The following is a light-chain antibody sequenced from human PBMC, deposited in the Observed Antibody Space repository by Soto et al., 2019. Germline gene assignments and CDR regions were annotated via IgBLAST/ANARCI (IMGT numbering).Light chain of an antibody. J-gene: IGKJ1*01. V-gene: IGKV1-5*03. CDR2: KAS. CDR3: QQYNSYWT. Sequence: DIPMTQSPSTLSASVGDRVTITCRASHSLSTWLAWYQQKPGKAPKLLIYKASSLESGVPSRFSGSGSGTEFTLTISSLQPDDFATYDCQQYNSYWTFGQGTKVEIK. CDR1: HSLSTW.